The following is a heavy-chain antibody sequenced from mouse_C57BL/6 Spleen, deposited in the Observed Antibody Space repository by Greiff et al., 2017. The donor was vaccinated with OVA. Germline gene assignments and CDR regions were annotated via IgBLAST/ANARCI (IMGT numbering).Heavy chain of an antibody. Sequence: QVQLQQPGAELVKPGASVKLSCKASGYTFTSYWMPWVKQRPGRGLEWIGRIDPNSGGTKYNEKFKGKATLTVDKPSSTAYMQLSSLTSEDSAVYYWARVYYDYDRGDYFDYWGQGTTLTVSS. J-gene: IGHJ2*01. CDR2: IDPNSGGT. V-gene: IGHV1-72*01. CDR1: GYTFTSYW. D-gene: IGHD2-4*01. CDR3: ARVYYDYDRGDYFDY.